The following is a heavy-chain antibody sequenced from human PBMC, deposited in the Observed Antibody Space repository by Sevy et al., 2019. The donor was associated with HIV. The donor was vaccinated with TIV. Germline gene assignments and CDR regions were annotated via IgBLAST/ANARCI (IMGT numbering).Heavy chain of an antibody. V-gene: IGHV4-31*03. D-gene: IGHD6-6*01. J-gene: IGHJ3*02. CDR1: GGSISSGGYY. CDR2: IYYSGST. CDR3: ASGGRYSSSPGDAFDI. Sequence: SETLSLTCTVSGGSISSGGYYWSWIRQHPGKGLEWIGYIYYSGSTYYNPSVKSRVTISVDTSKNQFSLKLSSVTAADTAVYYCASGGRYSSSPGDAFDIWGQGTMVTVSS.